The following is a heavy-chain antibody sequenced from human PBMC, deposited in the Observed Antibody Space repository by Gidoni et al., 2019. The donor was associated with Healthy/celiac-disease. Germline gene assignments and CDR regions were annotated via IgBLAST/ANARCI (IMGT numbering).Heavy chain of an antibody. CDR3: ARDRNSYYDILTGYFSSYGMDV. CDR2: IWYDGSNK. Sequence: QVQLVESGGGVVQPGRSLRLSCAASGFTFSSYGMPWVRQAPGKGLEWVAVIWYDGSNKYYADSVKGRFTISRDNSKNTLYLQMNSLRAEDTAVYYCARDRNSYYDILTGYFSSYGMDVWGQGTTVTVSS. D-gene: IGHD3-9*01. V-gene: IGHV3-33*01. J-gene: IGHJ6*02. CDR1: GFTFSSYG.